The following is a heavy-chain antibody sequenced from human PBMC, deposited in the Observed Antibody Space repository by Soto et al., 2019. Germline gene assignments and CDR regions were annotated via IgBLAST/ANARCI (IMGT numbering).Heavy chain of an antibody. CDR2: IRAHNGVT. J-gene: IGHJ6*02. V-gene: IGHV1-18*01. CDR3: ARVGGAMFGVGIDASHYYYGMDV. D-gene: IGHD3-3*01. Sequence: QVQLVQSGTEVKKPGASVRVSCKASGYKFTNFAITWVRRAPGQGLEWVGWIRAHNGVTNYAEKVQGRVIMTTDTSTSTAYMDLKSLRSDDTAVYYCARVGGAMFGVGIDASHYYYGMDVWGQGTTITVSS. CDR1: GYKFTNFA.